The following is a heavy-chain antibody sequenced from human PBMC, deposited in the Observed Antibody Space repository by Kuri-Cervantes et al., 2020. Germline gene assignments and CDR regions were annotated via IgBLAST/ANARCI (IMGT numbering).Heavy chain of an antibody. V-gene: IGHV4-39*01. Sequence: SETLSLTCTVSGGSISSSSYYWGWIRQPPGKGLEWIGSIYYSGSTYYNPSLKSRVTISVYTSKNQFSLKLSPVTDADTAVYYGASCVGKTIFGYYFYYWGQGTLVTVSS. CDR1: GGSISSSSYY. D-gene: IGHD3-3*01. J-gene: IGHJ4*02. CDR3: ASCVGKTIFGYYFYY. CDR2: IYYSGST.